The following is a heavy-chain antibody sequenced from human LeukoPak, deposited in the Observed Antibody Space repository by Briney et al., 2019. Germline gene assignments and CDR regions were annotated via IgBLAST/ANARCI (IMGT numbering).Heavy chain of an antibody. CDR1: GFTFSSYE. V-gene: IGHV3-48*03. CDR3: AKDTYNWFDP. CDR2: ISSSGSTI. Sequence: PGGSLRLSCAASGFTFSSYEMNWVRQAPGKGLEWVSYISSSGSTIYYADSVKGRFTISRDNAKNSLYLQMNNLRAEDTAVYYCAKDTYNWFDPWGQGTLVTVSS. J-gene: IGHJ5*02.